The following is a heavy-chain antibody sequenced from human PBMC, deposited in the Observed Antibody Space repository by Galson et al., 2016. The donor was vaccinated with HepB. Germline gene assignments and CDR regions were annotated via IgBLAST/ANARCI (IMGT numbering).Heavy chain of an antibody. V-gene: IGHV3-33*01. CDR2: IWYDGSSE. Sequence: SLRLSCAASGFMFRNFGMHWVRQAPGKGLEWLATIWYDGSSEVYSDSAKGRFTISRDNSKDTLYLQLKSLRVDDTAVYFCARESIGARTVAGTFDFWGQGTLVIVSA. CDR3: ARESIGARTVAGTFDF. D-gene: IGHD6-19*01. CDR1: GFMFRNFG. J-gene: IGHJ4*02.